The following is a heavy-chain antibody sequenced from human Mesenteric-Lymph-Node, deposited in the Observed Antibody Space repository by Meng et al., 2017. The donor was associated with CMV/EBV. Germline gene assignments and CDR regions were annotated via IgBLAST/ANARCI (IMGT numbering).Heavy chain of an antibody. Sequence: GGSLRLSCAASGFPFSSYSMNWVRQAPGKGLEWVTSISSRNTYTHYADSVKGRFTISRDNTKNSLYLQMDSPRADDTALYYCGKDIYADYVGEGFDYWGQGTLVTVSS. CDR2: ISSRNTYT. CDR3: GKDIYADYVGEGFDY. J-gene: IGHJ4*02. V-gene: IGHV3-21*04. CDR1: GFPFSSYS. D-gene: IGHD4-17*01.